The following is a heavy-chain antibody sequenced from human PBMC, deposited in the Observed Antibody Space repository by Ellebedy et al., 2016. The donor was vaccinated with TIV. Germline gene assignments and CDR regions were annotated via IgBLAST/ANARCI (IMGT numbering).Heavy chain of an antibody. J-gene: IGHJ6*03. V-gene: IGHV1-8*01. CDR2: VNPNSGYT. Sequence: ASVKVSXXASGYTFTSYDIHWVRQAPGQGLEWMGRVNPNSGYTGYAQMFQGRVTMTRNTSINTAYMELRSLRFDDTAVYYCGTPMVGDFSYYYMDVWGKGTTVTVSS. CDR1: GYTFTSYD. CDR3: GTPMVGDFSYYYMDV. D-gene: IGHD5-18*01.